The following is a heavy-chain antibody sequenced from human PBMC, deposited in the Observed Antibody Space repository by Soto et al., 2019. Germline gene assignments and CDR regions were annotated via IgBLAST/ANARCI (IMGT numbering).Heavy chain of an antibody. Sequence: EVQLVESGGGLVQPGGSLRLSCAASGFTFSNYWMHWVRLPPGKGLLWVSRINIGGSAANYAGSVEGRFTVSRDDAKNTLYRQMNSLGEDATAFYYCGWGTNDWYGIDYWGQGAPVTVSS. V-gene: IGHV3-74*01. D-gene: IGHD3-9*01. CDR3: GWGTNDWYGIDY. CDR2: INIGGSAA. J-gene: IGHJ4*02. CDR1: GFTFSNYW.